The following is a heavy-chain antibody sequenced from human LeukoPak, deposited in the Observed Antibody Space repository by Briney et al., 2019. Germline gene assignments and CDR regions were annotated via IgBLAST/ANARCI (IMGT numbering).Heavy chain of an antibody. CDR3: AKGSRSYDILTGY. J-gene: IGHJ4*02. V-gene: IGHV3-9*01. Sequence: PGGSLRLSCAASGFTFDDYAMHWVRQAPGKGLEWVSGISWNSGSIGYADSVKGRFTISRDNAKNSLYLQMNSLRAEDTAVYYCAKGSRSYDILTGYWGQGTLVTVSS. CDR1: GFTFDDYA. D-gene: IGHD3-9*01. CDR2: ISWNSGSI.